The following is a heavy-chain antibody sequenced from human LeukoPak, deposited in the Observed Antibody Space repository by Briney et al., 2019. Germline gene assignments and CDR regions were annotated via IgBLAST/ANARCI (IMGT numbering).Heavy chain of an antibody. CDR2: IKEDGSEK. CDR3: ANLLENY. CDR1: GFTFSSYW. V-gene: IGHV3-7*01. D-gene: IGHD1-1*01. Sequence: GGSLRLSCVGSGFTFSSYWMAWVRQAPGKGLEWVANIKEDGSEKYHADSLRGRFTISRDNAKNSLYLQLNSLRAEDTAIYFCANLLENYWGQGTLVTVSS. J-gene: IGHJ4*02.